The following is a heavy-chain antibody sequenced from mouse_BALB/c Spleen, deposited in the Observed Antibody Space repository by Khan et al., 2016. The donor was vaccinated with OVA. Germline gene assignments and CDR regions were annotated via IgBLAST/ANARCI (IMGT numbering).Heavy chain of an antibody. D-gene: IGHD1-1*02. J-gene: IGHJ3*01. Sequence: EVELVESGGDLVKIGGSLKLSCAASGFTFSTYGMSWVRQTPDKRLEWVATINSGVHYTYYIDSVKGRFTFSRANAKNILYLQMTSLRSEDTAMYYGARLAYYYNSEGFAYWGQGTLVTVSA. CDR2: INSGVHYT. V-gene: IGHV5-6*01. CDR1: GFTFSTYG. CDR3: ARLAYYYNSEGFAY.